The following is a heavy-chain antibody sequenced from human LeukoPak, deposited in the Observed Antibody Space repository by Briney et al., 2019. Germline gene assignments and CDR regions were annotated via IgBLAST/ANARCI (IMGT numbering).Heavy chain of an antibody. CDR2: AHYSGST. CDR3: ARALYGRYFDY. J-gene: IGHJ4*02. V-gene: IGHV4-39*07. D-gene: IGHD3-10*01. Sequence: SETMSLTCTVSGGSSGSSNYFWGWIRQPPGKGLEWIGTAHYSGSTYYNPSLKSRVTISIDPSKNQFSLQLSSVTAADTAVYYCARALYGRYFDYWGQGTLVTVSS. CDR1: GGSSGSSNYF.